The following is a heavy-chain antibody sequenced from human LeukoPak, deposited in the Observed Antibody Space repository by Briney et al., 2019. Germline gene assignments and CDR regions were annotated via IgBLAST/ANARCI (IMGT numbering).Heavy chain of an antibody. J-gene: IGHJ3*02. CDR1: GYSFTSYW. D-gene: IGHD3-10*01. CDR3: ARPSYGSGSYEAFDI. CDR2: IYPGDSDT. Sequence: GESLKISCKGSGYSFTSYWIGWVRQMPGKGLEWMGIIYPGDSDTRYSPSFQGQVTISADKSISTAYLQWSSLKASDTAMYYCARPSYGSGSYEAFDIWGQGTMVTVSS. V-gene: IGHV5-51*01.